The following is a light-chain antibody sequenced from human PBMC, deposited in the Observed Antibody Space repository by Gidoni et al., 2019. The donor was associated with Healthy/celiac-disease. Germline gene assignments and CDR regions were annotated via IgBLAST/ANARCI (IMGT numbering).Light chain of an antibody. V-gene: IGKV3-20*01. J-gene: IGKJ3*01. CDR1: QSVSSSY. Sequence: EIGLTKSPGTLSLSPGERATLSCRASQSVSSSYLAWYQQKPGQAPRLLIYGASSRATGIPDRFSGSGSGTDFTLTISRLEPEDFAVYYCQQYGSSPFTFGPGTKVDIK. CDR3: QQYGSSPFT. CDR2: GAS.